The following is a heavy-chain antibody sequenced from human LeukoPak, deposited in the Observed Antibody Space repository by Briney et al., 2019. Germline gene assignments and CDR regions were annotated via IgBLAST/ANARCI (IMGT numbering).Heavy chain of an antibody. J-gene: IGHJ5*01. D-gene: IGHD4-17*01. CDR3: AKESTVTPGNVNWFDF. CDR1: GFTFSSYA. V-gene: IGHV3-23*01. Sequence: QPGGSLRLSCAASGFTFSSYAMTWVRQAPGKGLESVSTISGSGGDTYYADSVKGRFTISRDNSKNKMNLQMKSLRAEDTAVYYCAKESTVTPGNVNWFDFWGQGTLVTVSS. CDR2: ISGSGGDT.